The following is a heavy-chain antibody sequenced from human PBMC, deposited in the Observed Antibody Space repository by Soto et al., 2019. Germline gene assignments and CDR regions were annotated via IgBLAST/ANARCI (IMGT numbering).Heavy chain of an antibody. V-gene: IGHV3-33*01. J-gene: IGHJ1*01. CDR1: GFTFSSYG. Sequence: QVQLVESGGGVVQPGRSLRLSCAASGFTFSSYGMHWVRQAPGKGLEWVALIWYDGSNKYYADSVKGRFTISRDNSKNTLYLQMNSLRAEDTAVYYCARDQGVYAEYFQHWGQGTLVTVSS. CDR2: IWYDGSNK. D-gene: IGHD3-10*01. CDR3: ARDQGVYAEYFQH.